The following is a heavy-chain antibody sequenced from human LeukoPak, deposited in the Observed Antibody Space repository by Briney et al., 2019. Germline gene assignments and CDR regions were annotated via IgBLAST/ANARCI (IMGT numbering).Heavy chain of an antibody. J-gene: IGHJ6*02. V-gene: IGHV1-8*01. CDR3: SICAIFGVITRGYGMDV. Sequence: ASVKVSCKASGYTFTTYDINWVRQAPGQGLEWVAYMNPNSGGKFYAQYFQGRVTLARDTAMGTPYMELNSLTSEDTAVYYCSICAIFGVITRGYGMDVWGQGTTFTVSS. D-gene: IGHD3-3*01. CDR1: GYTFTTYD. CDR2: MNPNSGGK.